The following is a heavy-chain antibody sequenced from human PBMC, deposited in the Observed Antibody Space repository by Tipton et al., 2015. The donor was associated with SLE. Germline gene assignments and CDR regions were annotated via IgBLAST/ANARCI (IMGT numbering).Heavy chain of an antibody. V-gene: IGHV3-30*04. D-gene: IGHD6-6*01. CDR1: GFTFSSYA. Sequence: SLRLSCAASGFTFSSYAMHWVRQAPGKGLEWGAVISYDGSNKYYADSVKGRFTISRDNSKNTLYLQMNSLRAEDTAVYYCARGRSSSSPFDYWGQGTLVTVSS. CDR3: ARGRSSSSPFDY. CDR2: ISYDGSNK. J-gene: IGHJ4*02.